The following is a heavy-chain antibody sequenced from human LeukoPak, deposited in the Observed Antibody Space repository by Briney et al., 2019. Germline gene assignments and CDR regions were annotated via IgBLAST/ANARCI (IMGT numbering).Heavy chain of an antibody. V-gene: IGHV1-2*02. CDR2: INPNSGGT. CDR3: ATSTSIIAVAGG. D-gene: IGHD6-19*01. Sequence: ASVKVSCKASGYTFTGYYMHWVRQAPGQGLEWMGWINPNSGGTNYAQKFQGRVTMTRDTSISTAYMELSRLRSDDTAVYYCATSTSIIAVAGGWGQGTLVTVSS. CDR1: GYTFTGYY. J-gene: IGHJ4*02.